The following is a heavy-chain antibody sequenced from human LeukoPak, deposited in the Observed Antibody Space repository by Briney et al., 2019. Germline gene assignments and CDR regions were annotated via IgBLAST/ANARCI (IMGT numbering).Heavy chain of an antibody. CDR2: ISGSGGST. CDR1: GFTFSSYA. D-gene: IGHD6-13*01. V-gene: IGHV3-23*01. J-gene: IGHJ4*02. Sequence: GSLRLSCAASGFTFSSYAMSWVRQAPGKGLEWVSAISGSGGSTYYADSVKGRFTISRDNSKDTLYLQMNSLRAEDTAVYYCVKYSSSWFYYFDYWGQGTLVTVSS. CDR3: VKYSSSWFYYFDY.